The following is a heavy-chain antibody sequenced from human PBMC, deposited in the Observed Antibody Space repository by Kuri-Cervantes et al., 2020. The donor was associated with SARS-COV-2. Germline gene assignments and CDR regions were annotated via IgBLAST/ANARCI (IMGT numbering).Heavy chain of an antibody. Sequence: ASVKVSCKASGYTFTSYGISWVRQAPGQGLEWMGWISAYNGNTNYAQKLQGRVTMTTDTSTSTVYMELRSLRSDDTAVYYCARLWGTNDAFDIWGQGTMVTVSS. D-gene: IGHD7-27*01. CDR2: ISAYNGNT. J-gene: IGHJ3*02. V-gene: IGHV1-18*01. CDR3: ARLWGTNDAFDI. CDR1: GYTFTSYG.